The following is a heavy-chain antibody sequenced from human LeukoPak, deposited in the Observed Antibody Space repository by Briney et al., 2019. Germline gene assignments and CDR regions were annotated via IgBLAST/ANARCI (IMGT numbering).Heavy chain of an antibody. J-gene: IGHJ4*02. CDR2: VSAYNGKT. V-gene: IGHV1-18*01. Sequence: ASVKVSCXTSGYTFVSYGITWVRLAPGQGLEWMGWVSAYNGKTKYGQKFQGRFTMTTDASTSTAHMELRSLTSDDTAMYYCAKDRHYSDVWGSPNWGQGTLVTVSS. D-gene: IGHD3-16*01. CDR1: GYTFVSYG. CDR3: AKDRHYSDVWGSPN.